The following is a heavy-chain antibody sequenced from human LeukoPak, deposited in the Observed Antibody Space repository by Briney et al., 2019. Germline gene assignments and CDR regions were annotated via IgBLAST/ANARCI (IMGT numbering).Heavy chain of an antibody. CDR1: GGSISSYY. J-gene: IGHJ4*02. D-gene: IGHD3-10*01. V-gene: IGHV4-59*01. Sequence: TSETLSLTCTVSGGSISSYYWSWIRQPPGKGLEWIGYIYYSGSTNYNPSLKSRVTISVDTSKNQFSLKLSSVTAADTAVYYCARGRAYYYGSGSYSTPLYYFDYWGQGTLVTVSS. CDR2: IYYSGST. CDR3: ARGRAYYYGSGSYSTPLYYFDY.